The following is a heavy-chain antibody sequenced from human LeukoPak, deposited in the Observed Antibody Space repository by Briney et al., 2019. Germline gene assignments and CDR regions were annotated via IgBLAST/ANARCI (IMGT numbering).Heavy chain of an antibody. CDR1: GYNFTSYW. Sequence: GESLKISCKGSGYNFTSYWIGWVRQMPGKGLEWMGIIYPGDSDTRYSPSFQGQVTMSADKSISTAYLQWSSLKASDTAMYYCASRGSGSYYRDFFDYWGQGTLATVSS. D-gene: IGHD3-10*01. CDR2: IYPGDSDT. CDR3: ASRGSGSYYRDFFDY. J-gene: IGHJ4*02. V-gene: IGHV5-51*01.